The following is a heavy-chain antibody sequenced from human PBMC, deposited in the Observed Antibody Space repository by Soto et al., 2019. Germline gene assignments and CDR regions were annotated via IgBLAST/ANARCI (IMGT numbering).Heavy chain of an antibody. V-gene: IGHV3-23*01. Sequence: EVQLLESGGGLVQPGGSLRLSCAASGFTFSSYAMSWVRQAPGKGLEWVSAISGSGGSTYYADSVKGRFTISRDNSKNTLYLQMNSLRAEDTAVYYCAKDVIILSGYYESGMDVWGQGTTVTVSS. J-gene: IGHJ6*02. D-gene: IGHD3-9*01. CDR3: AKDVIILSGYYESGMDV. CDR1: GFTFSSYA. CDR2: ISGSGGST.